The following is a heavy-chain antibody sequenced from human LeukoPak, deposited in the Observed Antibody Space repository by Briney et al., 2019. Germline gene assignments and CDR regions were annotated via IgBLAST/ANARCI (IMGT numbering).Heavy chain of an antibody. J-gene: IGHJ3*02. D-gene: IGHD3-22*01. CDR1: GGSVSNYY. Sequence: SETLSLTCTVSGGSVSNYYWSWIRQPPGKGLEWIGYIYYSGSTNYNPSLKSRVTISVDTSKNQFSLKLSSVTAADTAVYYCERTRPEITMIVVVKEKDAFGIWGQGTVVTVSS. V-gene: IGHV4-59*02. CDR3: ERTRPEITMIVVVKEKDAFGI. CDR2: IYYSGST.